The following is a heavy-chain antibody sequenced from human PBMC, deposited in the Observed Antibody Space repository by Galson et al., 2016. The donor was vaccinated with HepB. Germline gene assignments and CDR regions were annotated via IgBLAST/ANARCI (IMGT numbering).Heavy chain of an antibody. J-gene: IGHJ3*02. Sequence: SLRLSCAGSGFTFNGYNMNWVRQAPGKGPEWVSSISSGSSYIYYADSVKGRFTISRDNFKNSLYLQMNSLRAEDTALYYCARVREQQLLEAFDIWGQGTMVTVSS. CDR1: GFTFNGYN. CDR2: ISSGSSYI. V-gene: IGHV3-21*01. CDR3: ARVREQQLLEAFDI. D-gene: IGHD6-13*01.